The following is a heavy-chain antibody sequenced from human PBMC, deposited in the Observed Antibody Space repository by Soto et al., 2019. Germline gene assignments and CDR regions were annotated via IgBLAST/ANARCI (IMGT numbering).Heavy chain of an antibody. Sequence: SETLSLTCTVSGGSISSYYWSWIRQPPGKGLEWNGYSYNSGSTNYNPSLKSRVTISVDTSKNRFPLTPSSGTAADTAVYYCARAPPSGSGSGTWFDPWGQGTRVTV. D-gene: IGHD3-10*01. CDR2: SYNSGST. V-gene: IGHV4-59*01. CDR3: ARAPPSGSGSGTWFDP. J-gene: IGHJ5*02. CDR1: GGSISSYY.